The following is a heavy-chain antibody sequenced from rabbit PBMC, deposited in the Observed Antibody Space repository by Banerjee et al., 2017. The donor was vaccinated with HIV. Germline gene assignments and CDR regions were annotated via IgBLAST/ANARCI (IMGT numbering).Heavy chain of an antibody. V-gene: IGHV1S47*01. J-gene: IGHJ4*01. Sequence: QEQLVESGGGLVQPGGSLKLSCKASGFIFSTYSMSWVRQAPGKGPEWIACIYVGSSGNTYYASWAKGRFTISRSTSLNTVTLQMTGLTAADTATYFCARTMAGAVSYFNLWGQGTLVTVS. CDR1: GFIFSTYS. CDR3: ARTMAGAVSYFNL. D-gene: IGHD4-2*01. CDR2: IYVGSSGNT.